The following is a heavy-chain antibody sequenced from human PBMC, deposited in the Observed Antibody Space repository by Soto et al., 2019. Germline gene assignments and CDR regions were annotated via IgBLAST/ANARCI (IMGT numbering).Heavy chain of an antibody. CDR3: ARGEEEGESGPKIEW. Sequence: QVQLVESGGGVVQPGRSLRLSCVVSGFSFSKYGMHWVRQAPGKGLEWVAVVSHDGSIEHYADSVRGRFTISRDKSKNTLALQMNSLRVEDTAVYYCARGEEEGESGPKIEWWGQGTLVIVSS. CDR2: VSHDGSIE. D-gene: IGHD3-16*01. V-gene: IGHV3-30*03. CDR1: GFSFSKYG. J-gene: IGHJ4*02.